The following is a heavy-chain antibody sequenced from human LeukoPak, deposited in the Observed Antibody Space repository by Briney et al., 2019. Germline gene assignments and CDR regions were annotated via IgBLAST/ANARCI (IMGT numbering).Heavy chain of an antibody. J-gene: IGHJ6*02. D-gene: IGHD3-10*01. CDR3: ARNRYYYGSGGGSYYYGMDV. V-gene: IGHV4-4*07. CDR2: IYTSGST. CDR1: GGSISSYY. Sequence: PSETLSLTCTVSGGSISSYYWSWIRQPAGKGLEWMGRIYTSGSTNYNPSLKSRVTMSVDTSKNQFSLKLSSVTAADTAVYYCARNRYYYGSGGGSYYYGMDVWGQGTTVTVSS.